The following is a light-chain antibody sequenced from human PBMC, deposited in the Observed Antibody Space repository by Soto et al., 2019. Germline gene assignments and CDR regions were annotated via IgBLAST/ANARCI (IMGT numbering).Light chain of an antibody. CDR3: QQYGSSPRT. CDR1: QSVSSY. J-gene: IGKJ1*01. CDR2: DAS. V-gene: IGKV3-11*01. Sequence: EVVLTQSPATLSLSPGDRATLSCRASQSVSSYLAWYQQKPGQAPRLLIYDASNRAAGIPARFSGSGSGTDFTLTISSLEPEDSAVYYCQQYGSSPRTFGQGTKVDI.